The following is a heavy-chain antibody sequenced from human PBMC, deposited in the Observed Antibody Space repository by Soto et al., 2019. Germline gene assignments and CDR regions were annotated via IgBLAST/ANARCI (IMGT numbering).Heavy chain of an antibody. V-gene: IGHV4-34*01. D-gene: IGHD4-17*01. CDR2: INHSGST. CDR3: ASYGGHRDY. CDR1: GGSFSGYY. Sequence: QVQLQQWGAGLLKPSETLSLTCAVYGGSFSGYYWSWIRQPPGKGLEWIGEINHSGSTNYNPSLKSRVTISVDPSKNQFSLKLGSVTAADTLVYYCASYGGHRDYWGQGTLVTVSS. J-gene: IGHJ4*02.